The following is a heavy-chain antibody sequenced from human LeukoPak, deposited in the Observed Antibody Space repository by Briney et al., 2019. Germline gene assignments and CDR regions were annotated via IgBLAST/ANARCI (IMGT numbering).Heavy chain of an antibody. V-gene: IGHV4-4*07. CDR3: ARGGQQWLSTNYYYYGMDV. J-gene: IGHJ6*02. CDR2: IYTSGST. CDR1: GGSISSYY. D-gene: IGHD6-19*01. Sequence: SETLSLTCTVSGGSISSYYWSWIRQPAGKGLEWIGRIYTSGSTNYNPSLKSRVTMSVDTSKNQFSLKLSSVTAADTAVYYCARGGQQWLSTNYYYYGMDVWGQGTTVTVSS.